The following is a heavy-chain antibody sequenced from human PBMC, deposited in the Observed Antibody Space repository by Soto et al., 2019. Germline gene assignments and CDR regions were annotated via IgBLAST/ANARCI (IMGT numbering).Heavy chain of an antibody. CDR1: GFSFSDYW. V-gene: IGHV3-74*01. D-gene: IGHD5-12*01. CDR3: SRGGGSSGHYL. Sequence: EVQLVESGGGLVQPGGSLRLSCAASGFSFSDYWMHWVRQAPGKGLVWVSCIDTDGSTTTYADSVKGRFTISRDKVKNTLYLQMASLRAEDPALYYCSRGGGSSGHYLGGQGTLVTVSS. J-gene: IGHJ4*02. CDR2: IDTDGSTT.